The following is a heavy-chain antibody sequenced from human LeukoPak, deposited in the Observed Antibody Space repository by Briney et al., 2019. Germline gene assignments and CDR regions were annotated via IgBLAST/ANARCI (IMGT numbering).Heavy chain of an antibody. D-gene: IGHD4-17*01. Sequence: TCAVSGYSISSGYYWGWIRQPPGKGLEWIGSIYDSGSTYYNPSVKSRVTISVDTSKNQFSLKLSSVTAADTAVYYCARFGGLRSSFDYWGQGTLVTVSS. V-gene: IGHV4-38-2*01. J-gene: IGHJ4*02. CDR2: IYDSGST. CDR1: GYSISSGYY. CDR3: ARFGGLRSSFDY.